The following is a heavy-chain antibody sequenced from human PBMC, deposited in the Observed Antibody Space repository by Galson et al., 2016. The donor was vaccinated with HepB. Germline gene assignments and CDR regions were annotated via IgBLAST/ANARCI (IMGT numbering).Heavy chain of an antibody. V-gene: IGHV3-74*01. D-gene: IGHD1-26*01. Sequence: SLRLSCAASGFTFSSYWIHWARQVPGKGLVWVSRINSDGSSTRYADSVKGRFTISRDNAKNTVYLQMNSLRAEDTAVYSCATEELYGSYYSALGDWGQGTLVTVSS. CDR3: ATEELYGSYYSALGD. J-gene: IGHJ4*02. CDR1: GFTFSSYW. CDR2: INSDGSST.